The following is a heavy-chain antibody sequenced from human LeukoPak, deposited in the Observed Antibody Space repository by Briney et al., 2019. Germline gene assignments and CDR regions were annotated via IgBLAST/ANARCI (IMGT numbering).Heavy chain of an antibody. CDR2: ISSSSSTI. Sequence: PGRSLRLSCAASGFTFSSFEMTWVRQAPGEGLEWISYISSSSSTIYYADSVKGRFTISRDNANNSLYLQMNSLRAEDTAVYYCARGRFVVTWGQGTLVTVSS. D-gene: IGHD3-22*01. J-gene: IGHJ5*02. CDR3: ARGRFVVT. CDR1: GFTFSSFE. V-gene: IGHV3-48*03.